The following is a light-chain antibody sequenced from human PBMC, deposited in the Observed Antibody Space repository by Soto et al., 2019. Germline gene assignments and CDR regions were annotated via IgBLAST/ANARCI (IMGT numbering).Light chain of an antibody. V-gene: IGKV3-20*01. J-gene: IGKJ5*01. CDR2: GTS. CDR3: QQYGTSLTT. CDR1: QSVRSNS. Sequence: EIVLTQSPGTLSLSPRERATLSCRASQSVRSNSLAWYQQKPGQAPRLLMSGTSSRATGIPDRFSGSGSGTDFTLTIGRLEPEDFAVYYCQQYGTSLTTFGQGTRLEIK.